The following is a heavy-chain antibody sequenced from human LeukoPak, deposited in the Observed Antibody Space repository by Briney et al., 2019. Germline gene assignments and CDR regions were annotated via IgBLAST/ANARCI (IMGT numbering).Heavy chain of an antibody. Sequence: GGSLRLSCAASGFAFSRQDMGWVRQAPGKGLEWVSAISDSGDRTYYVDSVKGRFTISRDNSKNTLYLQMNSLRVDDTAVYYCAKDARRSSGWYFFDHWGQGILVTVSS. D-gene: IGHD6-19*01. CDR3: AKDARRSSGWYFFDH. V-gene: IGHV3-23*01. CDR1: GFAFSRQD. J-gene: IGHJ4*02. CDR2: ISDSGDRT.